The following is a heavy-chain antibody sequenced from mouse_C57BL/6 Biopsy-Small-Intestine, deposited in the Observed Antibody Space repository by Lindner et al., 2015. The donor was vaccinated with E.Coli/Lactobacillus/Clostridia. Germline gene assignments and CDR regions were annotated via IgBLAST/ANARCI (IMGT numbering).Heavy chain of an antibody. D-gene: IGHD1-1*01. J-gene: IGHJ4*01. V-gene: IGHV14-1*02. CDR1: FIPFNNYG. CDR3: ARVGQINGVWSGYYFFDF. CDR2: ISVNSGNT. Sequence: SVKVSCKAFWFIPFNNYGVSWVRQAPGQGLEWMGWISVNSGNTNYAHNLLGRVSMTTDKSTNTAYMELRNLKSDDTAVYYCARVGQINGVWSGYYFFDFWGQGTLVTVSS.